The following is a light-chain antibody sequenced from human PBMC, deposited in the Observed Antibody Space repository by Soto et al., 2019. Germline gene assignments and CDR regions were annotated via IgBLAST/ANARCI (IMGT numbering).Light chain of an antibody. J-gene: IGKJ4*01. Sequence: DVPMTQSPSSLSASVVDTIAITFRASRTINTHLNWFQQKPGEPTRLLIYGASTLHDGVPSRFSGSGSGADFTLTISGLQTEDFASYHCQQTYSDITFGGGTKVDI. CDR1: RTINTH. CDR3: QQTYSDIT. V-gene: IGKV1-39*01. CDR2: GAS.